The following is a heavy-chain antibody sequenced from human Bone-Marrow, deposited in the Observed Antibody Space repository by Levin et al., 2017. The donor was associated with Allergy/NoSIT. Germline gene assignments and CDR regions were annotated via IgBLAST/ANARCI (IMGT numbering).Heavy chain of an antibody. CDR3: ARLTGKGNWFDP. CDR2: IYYSGST. CDR1: GGSISSYY. Sequence: ASETLSLTCTVSGGSISSYYWSWIRQPPGKGLEWIGYIYYSGSTNYNPSLKSRVTISVDTSKNQFSLKLSSVTAADTAVYYCARLTGKGNWFDPWGQGTLVTVSS. J-gene: IGHJ5*02. D-gene: IGHD3-9*01. V-gene: IGHV4-59*08.